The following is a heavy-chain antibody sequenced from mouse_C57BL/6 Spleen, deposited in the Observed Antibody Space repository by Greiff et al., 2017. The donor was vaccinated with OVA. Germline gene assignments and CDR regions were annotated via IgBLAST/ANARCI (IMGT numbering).Heavy chain of an antibody. V-gene: IGHV5-6*01. Sequence: EVQGVESGGDLVKPGGSLKLSCAASGFTFSSYGMSWVRQTPDKRLEWVATISSGGSYTYYPDSVKGRFTFSRDNAKNTLYLQLSSLKSEDTARYYGARHEGGTSASYFDYWGQGTTLTVSA. CDR2: ISSGGSYT. J-gene: IGHJ2*01. CDR1: GFTFSSYG. CDR3: ARHEGGTSASYFDY. D-gene: IGHD1-1*02.